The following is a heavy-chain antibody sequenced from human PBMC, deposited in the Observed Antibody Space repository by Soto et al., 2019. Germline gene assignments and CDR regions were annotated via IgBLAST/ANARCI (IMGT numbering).Heavy chain of an antibody. V-gene: IGHV1-46*01. CDR3: AREKWLVRRNDPFDI. J-gene: IGHJ3*02. Sequence: GASVKVSCKASGYTFINYYMHWVRQAPGQGLEWMGIINPNGGSTTYAQKFQGRVTLTRDTSTNTVNMELSSLRSEDTAGYYCAREKWLVRRNDPFDIWGQGTMVTVSS. CDR2: INPNGGST. CDR1: GYTFINYY. D-gene: IGHD6-19*01.